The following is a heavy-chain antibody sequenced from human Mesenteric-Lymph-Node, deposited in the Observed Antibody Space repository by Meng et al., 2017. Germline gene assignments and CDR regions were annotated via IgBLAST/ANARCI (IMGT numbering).Heavy chain of an antibody. CDR2: INQDGSEK. Sequence: GESLKISCAASGFTFSSYWMSWVRQAPGKGLEWVANINQDGSEKNYVDSVKGRFTISRDNAKNSLYLQMNSLRAEDTAVYYCAKFMIAAAGSRGAFDIWGQGTMVTVSS. CDR3: AKFMIAAAGSRGAFDI. CDR1: GFTFSSYW. D-gene: IGHD6-13*01. V-gene: IGHV3-7*03. J-gene: IGHJ3*02.